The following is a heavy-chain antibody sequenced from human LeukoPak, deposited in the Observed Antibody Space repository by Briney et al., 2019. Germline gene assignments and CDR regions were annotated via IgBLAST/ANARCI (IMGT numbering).Heavy chain of an antibody. Sequence: GGSLRLSCAASGVTYSSYAMTGVRQAPGKGLEWVSGISGSGGTTYYADSVKGRFTISRDNSKNTLYLQMNSLRAEDTAVYYCAKNYGDSYSDYWGQGTLVTVSS. D-gene: IGHD4-17*01. CDR2: ISGSGGTT. V-gene: IGHV3-23*01. CDR3: AKNYGDSYSDY. CDR1: GVTYSSYA. J-gene: IGHJ4*02.